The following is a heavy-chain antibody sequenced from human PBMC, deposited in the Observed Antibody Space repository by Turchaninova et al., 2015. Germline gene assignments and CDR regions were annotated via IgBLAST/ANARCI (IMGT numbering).Heavy chain of an antibody. CDR3: ARDQTGYWYFDL. J-gene: IGHJ2*01. D-gene: IGHD1-1*01. V-gene: IGHV3-23*01. CDR1: GFTFTSFA. Sequence: EVQLLESGGGLVQPGGAVRLYWAASGFTFTSFAMSWVRQAPGKGLEWLSAIFGSGSGTFYADSVKGRFTISRDNSKNTLYLQMNNLRADDTAVYYCARDQTGYWYFDLWGRGTLVTVSS. CDR2: IFGSGSGT.